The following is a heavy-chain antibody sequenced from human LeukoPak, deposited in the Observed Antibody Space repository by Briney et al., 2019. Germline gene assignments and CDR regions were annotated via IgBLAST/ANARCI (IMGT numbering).Heavy chain of an antibody. J-gene: IGHJ4*02. CDR1: GFTFSSYA. V-gene: IGHV3-30-3*01. CDR2: IPYDGSNK. D-gene: IGHD3-3*01. Sequence: PGGSLRLSCAASGFTFSSYAMHWVRQAPGKGLEWVAVIPYDGSNKYYADSVKGRFTISRDNSKNTLYLQMNSLRAEDTAVYYCARAPVSGYYLAYFDYWGQGTLVTVSS. CDR3: ARAPVSGYYLAYFDY.